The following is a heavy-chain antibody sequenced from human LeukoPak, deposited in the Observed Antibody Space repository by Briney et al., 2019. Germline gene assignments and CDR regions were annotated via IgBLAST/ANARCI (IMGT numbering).Heavy chain of an antibody. CDR3: ARQGYCGGTTCYSSWFDP. Sequence: PSETLSLTCAVSGGSISSSNWWSWVRQPPGKGLEWIGEIYHSGSTNYNPSPKSRVTISVDKSKNQFSLKLTSVTAADTAVYYCARQGYCGGTTCYSSWFDPWGQGTLVTVSS. J-gene: IGHJ5*02. D-gene: IGHD2-15*01. V-gene: IGHV4-4*02. CDR2: IYHSGST. CDR1: GGSISSSNW.